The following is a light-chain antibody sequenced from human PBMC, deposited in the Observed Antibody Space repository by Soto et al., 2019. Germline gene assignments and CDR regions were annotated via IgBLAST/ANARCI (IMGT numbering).Light chain of an antibody. V-gene: IGKV3-20*01. J-gene: IGKJ1*01. CDR2: GAS. Sequence: EIVLTQSPDTLSLSPGERATLSCRASQSVSSSYLAWYQQKPGQAPRLLIYGASSRATGIPDRFSGSGSGTDVTLTINRLEPEDVAVYYCQQYGSSPKTFGQGTKVDIK. CDR1: QSVSSSY. CDR3: QQYGSSPKT.